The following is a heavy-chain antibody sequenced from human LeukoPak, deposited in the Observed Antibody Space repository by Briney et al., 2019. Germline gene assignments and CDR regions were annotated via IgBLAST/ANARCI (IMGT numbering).Heavy chain of an antibody. Sequence: GGSLKLSCAVSGFTFSSYWMSWVRQAPGKGLEWVASLNHNGNVNYYVDSVKGRFTISRDNAKNSLYLQMSNLRAEDTAVYFCARGGGLDVWGQGATVTVSS. CDR1: GFTFSSYW. J-gene: IGHJ6*02. CDR2: LNHNGNVN. V-gene: IGHV3-7*03. D-gene: IGHD3-16*01. CDR3: ARGGGLDV.